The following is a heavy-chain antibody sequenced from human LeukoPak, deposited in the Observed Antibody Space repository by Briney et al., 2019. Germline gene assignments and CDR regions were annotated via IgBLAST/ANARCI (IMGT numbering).Heavy chain of an antibody. V-gene: IGHV3-21*01. CDR1: GFTLSTYS. D-gene: IGHD5-24*01. J-gene: IGHJ4*02. CDR2: ISSSSLYI. Sequence: GGSLRLSCAASGFTLSTYSLNWVRQAPGKGLEWVSSISSSSLYIYYADSVKGRFTISRDNAKNSLFLQMNSLRAEDTAVYYCAREGDGYNPPIDYWGQGTLVTVSS. CDR3: AREGDGYNPPIDY.